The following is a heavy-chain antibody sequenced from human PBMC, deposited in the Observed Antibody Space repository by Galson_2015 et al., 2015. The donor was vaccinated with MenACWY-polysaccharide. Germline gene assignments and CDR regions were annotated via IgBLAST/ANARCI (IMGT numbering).Heavy chain of an antibody. CDR3: AKAHIAARPDRRMVYYYYYMDV. CDR1: GFTFSSYA. D-gene: IGHD6-6*01. V-gene: IGHV3-23*01. J-gene: IGHJ6*03. CDR2: ISDSGGTT. Sequence: SLRLACAASGFTFSSYAMSWVRQAPGKGPEWVSAISDSGGTTFYADSGKGRFTISRDDSKNTLFLQMISLRVEDTAVYYCAKAHIAARPDRRMVYYYYYMDVWGKGTMVTVSS.